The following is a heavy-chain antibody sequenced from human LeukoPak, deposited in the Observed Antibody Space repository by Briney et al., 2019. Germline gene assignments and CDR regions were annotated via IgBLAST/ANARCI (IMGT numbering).Heavy chain of an antibody. Sequence: SETLSLTCTVSGGFIRGYYWGWIRQPAGKGLEWIGRVYTSGSTNYSPSLKSRVTMSVDTSKNQLSLSMTSVTAADTAVYYCARDRPYSTNRLRFDPWGRGILVTVSS. CDR1: GGFIRGYY. CDR2: VYTSGST. J-gene: IGHJ5*02. D-gene: IGHD6-13*01. V-gene: IGHV4-4*07. CDR3: ARDRPYSTNRLRFDP.